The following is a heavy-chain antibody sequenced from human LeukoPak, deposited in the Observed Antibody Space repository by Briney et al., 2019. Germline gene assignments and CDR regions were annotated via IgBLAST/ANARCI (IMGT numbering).Heavy chain of an antibody. V-gene: IGHV4-61*02. CDR3: ARGHDYYSEYFQH. J-gene: IGHJ1*01. Sequence: PSETLSLTCTVSGASIDFESYYWSWVRQSAGKGLEWIGRIDHGGVTNYNPSLQSRVTISLDTSQKQFSLKLNSVTAADTAVYYCARGHDYYSEYFQHWSQGTLVSVSS. CDR2: IDHGGVT. D-gene: IGHD1-26*01. CDR1: GASIDFESYY.